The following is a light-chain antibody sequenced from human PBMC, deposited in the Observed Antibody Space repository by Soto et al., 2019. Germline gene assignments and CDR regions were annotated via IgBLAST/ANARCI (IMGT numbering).Light chain of an antibody. CDR3: HQFGDSPQT. V-gene: IGKV3-20*01. J-gene: IGKJ1*01. Sequence: EIVLTQCPGTLSLSPGDRATLSCRASQSLSVSYIAWYQQRPGQAPRLLIYGTSTRATGIPDRFSGSGSGTDFTLAISRLEPEDFAVYYCHQFGDSPQTFGQGTKVDIK. CDR1: QSLSVSY. CDR2: GTS.